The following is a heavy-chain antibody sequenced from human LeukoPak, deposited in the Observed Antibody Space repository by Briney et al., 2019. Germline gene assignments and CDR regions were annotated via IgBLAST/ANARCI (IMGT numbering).Heavy chain of an antibody. CDR3: ARDESNGAFDI. J-gene: IGHJ3*02. D-gene: IGHD2-8*01. CDR2: IYYSGST. V-gene: IGHV4-59*01. Sequence: PSETLSLTCTVSGGSISSYYWSWIRQPPGKGLEWIGYIYYSGSTNYNPSLKSRVTISVDTSKNQFSLKLSSVTAADTAVYYCARDESNGAFDIWGQGTMVTVSS. CDR1: GGSISSYY.